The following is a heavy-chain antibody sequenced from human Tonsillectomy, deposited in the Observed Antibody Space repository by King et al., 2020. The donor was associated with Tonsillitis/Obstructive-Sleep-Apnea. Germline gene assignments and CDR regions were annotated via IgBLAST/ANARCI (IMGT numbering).Heavy chain of an antibody. D-gene: IGHD1-7*01. CDR1: GGSISSHY. Sequence: QLQESGPGLVKPSGTLSLTCTVSGGSISSHYWGWIRQPPGKGLKWIGHISDSGSTYSNPSLKSRGTISVDTSKNQFSLNLTSVTAADTAVYYCARGRWDITGTQFDPWGQGTLVTVSS. CDR2: ISDSGST. J-gene: IGHJ5*02. CDR3: ARGRWDITGTQFDP. V-gene: IGHV4-59*11.